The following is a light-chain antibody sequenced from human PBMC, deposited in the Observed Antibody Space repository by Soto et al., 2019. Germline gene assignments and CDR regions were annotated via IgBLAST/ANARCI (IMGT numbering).Light chain of an antibody. CDR2: VNSDGSH. CDR3: QTWGNGIWV. Sequence: QPVLTQSPSASASLGASVKLTCTLSSGHSSYAIAWHQQQPEKGPQYLMKVNSDGSHSKGDMIPDRFSGSSSGAERYLIISSLQSEDEADYYCQTWGNGIWVFGGGTKVTVL. CDR1: SGHSSYA. V-gene: IGLV4-69*01. J-gene: IGLJ3*02.